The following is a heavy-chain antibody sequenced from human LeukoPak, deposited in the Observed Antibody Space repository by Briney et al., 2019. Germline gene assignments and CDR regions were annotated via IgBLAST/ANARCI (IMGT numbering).Heavy chain of an antibody. D-gene: IGHD3-22*01. Sequence: ASVKVSCKASGYTITGYYMHWVRQAPGQGIEWMECINPNSGGTDYAQKFQGRVTMNRDTPIGTAYMELSRLRSDDTAVYYCARSSPSRDDYYDSSGYMTHWGQGTLVTVSS. CDR3: ARSSPSRDDYYDSSGYMTH. J-gene: IGHJ4*02. V-gene: IGHV1-2*02. CDR1: GYTITGYY. CDR2: INPNSGGT.